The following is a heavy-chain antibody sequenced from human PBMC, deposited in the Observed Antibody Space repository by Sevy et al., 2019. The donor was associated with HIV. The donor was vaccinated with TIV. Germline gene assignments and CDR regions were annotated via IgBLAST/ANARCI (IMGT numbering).Heavy chain of an antibody. J-gene: IGHJ6*02. CDR1: GFTFSDYY. Sequence: GGSLRLSCAASGFTFSDYYMSWIRQAPGKGLEWVSYISSSGSTIYYADSVKGRFTISRDNAKNSLYLQMNSLRAEDTAVYYCARSDDILTGYYHKYYYGMDVWGQGTTVTVSS. D-gene: IGHD3-9*01. CDR2: ISSSGSTI. CDR3: ARSDDILTGYYHKYYYGMDV. V-gene: IGHV3-11*01.